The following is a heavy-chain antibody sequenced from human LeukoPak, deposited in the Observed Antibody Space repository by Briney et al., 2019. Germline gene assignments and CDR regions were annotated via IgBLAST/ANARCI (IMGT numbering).Heavy chain of an antibody. J-gene: IGHJ6*03. D-gene: IGHD6-13*01. CDR3: AKEGYSRGYYSYYYMDV. V-gene: IGHV3-30*04. CDR1: GFTFSRYG. Sequence: PGGSLRLSCAASGFTFSRYGMHWVRQAPGKGLERVTAISYDGSNKYYADSVKGRFTISRDNSKNTLYVQMNSLRAEDTAVYYCAKEGYSRGYYSYYYMDVWGKGTTVTVSS. CDR2: ISYDGSNK.